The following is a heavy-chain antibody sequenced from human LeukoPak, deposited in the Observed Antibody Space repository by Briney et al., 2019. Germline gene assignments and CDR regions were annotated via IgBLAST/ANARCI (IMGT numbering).Heavy chain of an antibody. CDR3: TRAPYSSGRYTVDF. CDR1: GFTFSSNA. J-gene: IGHJ4*02. Sequence: GGSLRLSCAASGFTFSSNAMNWVRQAPGKGLEWVSSISMSSTYIYYADSVKGRFTISRDNAKNSLYLQMDSLRDEDTAVYYCTRAPYSSGRYTVDFWGQGTLVTVSS. V-gene: IGHV3-21*01. CDR2: ISMSSTYI. D-gene: IGHD6-19*01.